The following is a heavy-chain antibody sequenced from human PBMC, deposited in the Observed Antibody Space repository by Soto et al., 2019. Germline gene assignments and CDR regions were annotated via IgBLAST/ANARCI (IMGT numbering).Heavy chain of an antibody. Sequence: EVQLVESGGGLVQPGGSLRLSCAASGFTFSSYWMHWVRQAPGKGLVWVSRINSDGSTISYADSVRGRFTISRDNAKNTLDLQMNSLTAEDTAVYYCARGGIGANHFDSWGQGTLVTVSS. D-gene: IGHD3-16*01. CDR3: ARGGIGANHFDS. V-gene: IGHV3-74*01. CDR1: GFTFSSYW. CDR2: INSDGSTI. J-gene: IGHJ4*02.